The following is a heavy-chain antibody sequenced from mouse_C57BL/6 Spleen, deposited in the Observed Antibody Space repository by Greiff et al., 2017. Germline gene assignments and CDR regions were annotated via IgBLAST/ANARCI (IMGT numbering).Heavy chain of an antibody. Sequence: QVQLQQPGAELVKPGASVKLSCKASGYTFTSYWMHWVKQRPGQGLEWIGMIHPNSGSTNYNEKFKSKATLTVDKSSSTAYMQLSSLTSEDSAVYYCARERDYDGDWLAYWGQGTLVTVSA. CDR1: GYTFTSYW. V-gene: IGHV1-64*01. J-gene: IGHJ3*01. D-gene: IGHD2-4*01. CDR2: IHPNSGST. CDR3: ARERDYDGDWLAY.